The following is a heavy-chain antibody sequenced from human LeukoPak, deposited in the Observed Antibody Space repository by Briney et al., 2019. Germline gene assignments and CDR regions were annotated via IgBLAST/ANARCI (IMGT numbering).Heavy chain of an antibody. CDR1: GGSISSGDYY. CDR3: ASGSYYSEYFQH. CDR2: IYYSGST. Sequence: KPSETLSLTCTVSGGSISSGDYYWSWIRQPPGKGLEWIGYIYYSGSTYYNPSLKSRVTISVDTSKNQFSLKLSSVTAADTAVYYCASGSYYSEYFQHWGQGTLVTVSS. V-gene: IGHV4-30-4*08. D-gene: IGHD1-26*01. J-gene: IGHJ1*01.